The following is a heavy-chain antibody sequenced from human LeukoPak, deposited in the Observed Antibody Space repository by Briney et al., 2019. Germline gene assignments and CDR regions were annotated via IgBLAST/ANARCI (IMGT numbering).Heavy chain of an antibody. V-gene: IGHV1-18*01. CDR3: ARGDCSGGSCYGENWFDP. D-gene: IGHD2-15*01. J-gene: IGHJ5*02. CDR1: GYTFTSYG. CDR2: ISAYSGNT. Sequence: ASVKVSCKASGYTFTSYGISWVRQAPGQGLEWMGWISAYSGNTNYAQKLQGRVTMTTDTSTSTAYMELRSLRSDDTAVYYCARGDCSGGSCYGENWFDPWGQGTLVTISS.